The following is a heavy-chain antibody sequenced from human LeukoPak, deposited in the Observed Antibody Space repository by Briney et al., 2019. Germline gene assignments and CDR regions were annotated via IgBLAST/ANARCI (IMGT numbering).Heavy chain of an antibody. CDR2: IYYSGST. V-gene: IGHV4-59*01. CDR1: GGSISSYY. CDR3: ARGVSIAVAYGFASDI. J-gene: IGHJ3*02. Sequence: SETLSLTCTVSGGSISSYYWNWIRQPPGKGLEWIGYIYYSGSTNYNPSLKSRVTISVDTSKNQFSLKLSSVTAADTAVYYCARGVSIAVAYGFASDIWGQGTMVTVSS. D-gene: IGHD6-19*01.